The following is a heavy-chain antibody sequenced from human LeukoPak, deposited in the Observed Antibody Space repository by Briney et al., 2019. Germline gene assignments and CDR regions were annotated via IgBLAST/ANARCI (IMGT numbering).Heavy chain of an antibody. CDR3: ARWEIRGSAHQLDY. Sequence: GGSLRLPCAASGFTLSSHWMNRVRQAPGKGLEWVADIKQDGSEKYYVGSVKGRFTISRDNAKNSMYLQMNRLRAEDTAVYYCARWEIRGSAHQLDYWGRGTLVTVSS. CDR1: GFTLSSHW. D-gene: IGHD1-26*01. V-gene: IGHV3-7*01. J-gene: IGHJ4*02. CDR2: IKQDGSEK.